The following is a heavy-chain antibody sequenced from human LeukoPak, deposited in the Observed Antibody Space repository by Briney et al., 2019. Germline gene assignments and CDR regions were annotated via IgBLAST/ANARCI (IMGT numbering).Heavy chain of an antibody. J-gene: IGHJ3*02. CDR3: ARTEVGAPGAFDI. CDR1: GGTFSSYA. V-gene: IGHV1-18*01. CDR2: ISAYNGNT. D-gene: IGHD1-26*01. Sequence: GASVKDSCKASGGTFSSYAISWVRQAPGQGLEWMGWISAYNGNTNYAQKLQGRVTMTTDTSTSTAYMELRSLRSDDTAVYYCARTEVGAPGAFDIWGQGTMVTVSS.